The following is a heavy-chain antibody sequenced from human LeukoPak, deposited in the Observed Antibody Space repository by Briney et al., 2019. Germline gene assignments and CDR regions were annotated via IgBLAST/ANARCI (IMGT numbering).Heavy chain of an antibody. J-gene: IGHJ3*02. CDR2: VFDSGST. CDR1: GGSISNYW. CDR3: ARDLGAAAGPDAFDI. V-gene: IGHV4-59*01. Sequence: SETLSLTCTVSGGSISNYWWSWIRQPPGKGLEWIGYVFDSGSTNYNPSLKSRVTISVDTSKNQFSLKLSSVTAADTAVYYCARDLGAAAGPDAFDIWGQGTMVTVSS. D-gene: IGHD6-13*01.